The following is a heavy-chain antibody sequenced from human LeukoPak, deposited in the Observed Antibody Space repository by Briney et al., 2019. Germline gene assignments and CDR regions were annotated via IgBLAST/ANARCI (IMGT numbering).Heavy chain of an antibody. CDR1: GYXFXXYA. CDR2: INAGNGNT. Sequence: XVSCXXXGYXFXXYAMHXVRQAPGQRLEWMGWINAGNGNTKYSQKFQGRVTITRDTSASTAYMELSSLRSEDTAVYYCALGGVGSSWPFDYWGQGTLVTVSS. D-gene: IGHD6-13*01. J-gene: IGHJ4*02. CDR3: ALGGVGSSWPFDY. V-gene: IGHV1-3*01.